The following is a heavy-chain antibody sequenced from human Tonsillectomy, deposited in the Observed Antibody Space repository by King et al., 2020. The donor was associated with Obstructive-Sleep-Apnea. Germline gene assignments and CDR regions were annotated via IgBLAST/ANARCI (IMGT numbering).Heavy chain of an antibody. CDR1: GVTISSYA. Sequence: VQLVESGAEVKKPGSSVKVSCKASGVTISSYAISWVRQAPGQGLEWIGGIIPIFGTANYAQKFQSRVTITADESTSTAYMVLSSLRSEDTAVYYCARDPKGLADYDSSGYPNGAFDIWGQGTMVTVSS. CDR3: ARDPKGLADYDSSGYPNGAFDI. J-gene: IGHJ3*02. CDR2: IIPIFGTA. V-gene: IGHV1-69*01. D-gene: IGHD3-22*01.